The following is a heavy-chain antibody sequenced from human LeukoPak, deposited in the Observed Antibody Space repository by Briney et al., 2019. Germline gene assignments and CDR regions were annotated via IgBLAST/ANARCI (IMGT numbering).Heavy chain of an antibody. D-gene: IGHD3-22*01. V-gene: IGHV1-8*01. J-gene: IGHJ5*02. CDR2: MNPNSGNT. CDR3: ARMSYDSSASSDLNWFDP. Sequence: GASAKVSCKASGYTFTSYGINWVRQAAGQGLEWMGWMNPNSGNTGYAQKFQGRVTLTRNTSIGTAYMELSSLRSEDTAVYYCARMSYDSSASSDLNWFDPWGQGTLVTVSS. CDR1: GYTFTSYG.